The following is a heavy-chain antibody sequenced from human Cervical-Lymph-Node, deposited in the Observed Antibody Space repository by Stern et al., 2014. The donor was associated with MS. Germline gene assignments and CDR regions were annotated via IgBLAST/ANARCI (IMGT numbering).Heavy chain of an antibody. CDR1: GGSISSGNYY. D-gene: IGHD3-9*01. CDR3: ARGNYDVLTDNGGQGFDI. CDR2: IYSSGST. V-gene: IGHV4-61*02. J-gene: IGHJ3*02. Sequence: QLQLQESGPGLVKPSQTLSLTCTVSGGSISSGNYYWSWIRQPAGEGLEWIGRIYSSGSTQYNPPLKSRVPISADTSTNQFSLRLGSGTAADTAVYYCARGNYDVLTDNGGQGFDIWGQGTMVTVSS.